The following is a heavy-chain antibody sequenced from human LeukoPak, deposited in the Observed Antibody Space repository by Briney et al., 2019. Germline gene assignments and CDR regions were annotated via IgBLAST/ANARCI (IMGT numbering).Heavy chain of an antibody. Sequence: SETLSLTCTVSGGCISSYYWSWIRQPPGKGLEWIAYIYYSGSTNYNPSRKSRVTISVETSKNQFSLKLSSVTAADTAVYYCARQKRWFDPWGQGTLVTVSS. V-gene: IGHV4-59*08. J-gene: IGHJ5*02. CDR1: GGCISSYY. CDR2: IYYSGST. CDR3: ARQKRWFDP.